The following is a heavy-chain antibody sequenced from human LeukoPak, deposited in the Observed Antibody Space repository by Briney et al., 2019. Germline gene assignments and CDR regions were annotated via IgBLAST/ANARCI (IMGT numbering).Heavy chain of an antibody. D-gene: IGHD3-10*01. J-gene: IGHJ4*02. CDR3: ARHFTVGGNYYFGH. CDR1: SDSIPSPY. Sequence: PSEALSLTCTVPSDSIPSPYWSWIRQSPGQRLEWIAYISHTGSTRYDPSLQSRVAVSIDTSKNEFSLKLTSVTAADTAVYYCARHFTVGGNYYFGHWDQGTPVTVSS. CDR2: ISHTGST. V-gene: IGHV4-59*08.